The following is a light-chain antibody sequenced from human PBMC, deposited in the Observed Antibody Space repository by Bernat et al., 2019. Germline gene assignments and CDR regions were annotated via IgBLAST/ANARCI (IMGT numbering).Light chain of an antibody. CDR2: DVS. J-gene: IGLJ2*01. Sequence: QSALTQPASVSGSPGQSIPISCTGTSSDVGASKYVSWYQQHPGKAPKLMIYDVSNRPSGVSNRFSGSNSGNTASLTISGLQAEDEADYYCSSYTSSSTLVVFGGGTKLTVL. CDR1: SSDVGASKY. CDR3: SSYTSSSTLVV. V-gene: IGLV2-14*03.